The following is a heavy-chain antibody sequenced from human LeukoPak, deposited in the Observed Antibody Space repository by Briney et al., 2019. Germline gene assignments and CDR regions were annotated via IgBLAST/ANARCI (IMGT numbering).Heavy chain of an antibody. CDR1: GGTFSSYA. V-gene: IGHV1-69*04. J-gene: IGHJ4*02. D-gene: IGHD3-10*01. CDR3: ARAAQGYGSGSYLPGY. CDR2: IIPILGIA. Sequence: ASVKVSCKASGGTFSSYAISWVRQAPGQGREWMGRIIPILGIANYAQMFQGRVTITADKSTSTAYMELSSLRSEDTAVYYCARAAQGYGSGSYLPGYWGEGTLVTVSS.